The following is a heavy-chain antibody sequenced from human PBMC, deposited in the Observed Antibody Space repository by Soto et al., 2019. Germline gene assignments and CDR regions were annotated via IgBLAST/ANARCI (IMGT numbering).Heavy chain of an antibody. CDR2: VYYRGRS. V-gene: IGHV4-39*01. CDR3: VSQGTSVLTRPYFDY. J-gene: IGHJ4*02. CDR1: GGSVSNSNYY. D-gene: IGHD2-8*01. Sequence: PSETLSLTCTVSGGSVSNSNYYWGWIRQSPGKGLEWIGSVYYRGRSYSKSSVKSRVTISVDTSKNQFSLNLNSVTASDTAVYFCVSQGTSVLTRPYFDYWGRGALATVSS.